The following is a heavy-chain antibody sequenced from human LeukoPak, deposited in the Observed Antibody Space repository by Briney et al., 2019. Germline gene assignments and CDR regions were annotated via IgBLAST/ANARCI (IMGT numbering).Heavy chain of an antibody. CDR3: ARESDSSRYFDY. V-gene: IGHV3-11*05. Sequence: PGGALRLPCAASGFTFSDYFMTWIRHTPGKGLEWASDISSRRSYTSRSYTNYEDSVKGRFTISRDYAKNSLSLQMDSLRAEDTAVYYCARESDSSRYFDYWGQGTLVTVSS. CDR2: ISSRRSYT. D-gene: IGHD3-22*01. CDR1: GFTFSDYF. J-gene: IGHJ4*02.